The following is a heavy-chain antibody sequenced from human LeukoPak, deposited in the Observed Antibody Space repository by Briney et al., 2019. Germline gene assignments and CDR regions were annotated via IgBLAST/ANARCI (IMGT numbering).Heavy chain of an antibody. V-gene: IGHV3-74*01. CDR3: ARGIASSSSVAIDL. D-gene: IGHD6-13*01. Sequence: GGSLRLSCAVSGFTFSSHWMYWVRQAPGKGLVWVARLSGDGGTTRHADSVKGRFTISRDNAKNTLYLQMNSLGVEDTALYYCARGIASSSSVAIDLWGQGTLVAVSS. CDR2: LSGDGGTT. J-gene: IGHJ4*02. CDR1: GFTFSSHW.